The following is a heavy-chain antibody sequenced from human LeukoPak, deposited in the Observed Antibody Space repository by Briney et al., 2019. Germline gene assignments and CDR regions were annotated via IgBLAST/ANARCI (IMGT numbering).Heavy chain of an antibody. CDR2: ISRSSSYI. V-gene: IGHV3-21*01. Sequence: GGSLRLSCAASGFTFGSYSMNWVRQAPGKGLEWVSSISRSSSYIYYADSVKGRFTISRDNAKNSLYLQMNSLRAEDTAVYYCARDRGGYSYGSFDYWGQGTLVTVSS. CDR1: GFTFGSYS. J-gene: IGHJ4*02. CDR3: ARDRGGYSYGSFDY. D-gene: IGHD5-18*01.